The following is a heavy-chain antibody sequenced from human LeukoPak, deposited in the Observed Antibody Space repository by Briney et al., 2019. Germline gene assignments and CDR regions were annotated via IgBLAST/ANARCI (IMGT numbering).Heavy chain of an antibody. D-gene: IGHD6-19*01. V-gene: IGHV4-34*01. CDR3: ARRSVAGHDY. Sequence: SETLSLTCAVYGGSFSGYYWSWIRQPPGKGLEWIGEINHSGSTNYNPSLKSRVTISVDTSKNQFSLKLSSVTAADTAVYYCARRSVAGHDYWGQGTLVTVSS. CDR1: GGSFSGYY. CDR2: INHSGST. J-gene: IGHJ4*02.